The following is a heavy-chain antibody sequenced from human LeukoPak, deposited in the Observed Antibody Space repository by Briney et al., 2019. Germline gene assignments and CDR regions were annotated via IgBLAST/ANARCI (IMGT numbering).Heavy chain of an antibody. Sequence: GGSLRLSCAASGFTFSSHVMNWVRQAPGKGLEWVSVISGGSNTYYADSVKGRFTISRDNSKNTLYLQMNSLRAEDTAVYYCAKRTQYSSSADYYYYYGMDVWGQGTTVTVSS. CDR3: AKRTQYSSSADYYYYYGMDV. CDR1: GFTFSSHV. J-gene: IGHJ6*02. V-gene: IGHV3-23*01. CDR2: ISGGSNT. D-gene: IGHD6-6*01.